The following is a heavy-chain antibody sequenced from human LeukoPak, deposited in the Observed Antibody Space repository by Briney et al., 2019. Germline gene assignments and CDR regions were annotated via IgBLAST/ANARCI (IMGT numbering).Heavy chain of an antibody. CDR2: ISSRSSTI. Sequence: PGGSLRLSCAASGFTFHFYSMTWVRQAPGKGLEWVSYISSRSSTIYYTDSVKGRFTISRDNSKKMVYLQMNGLRADDTAVYYCAKDHSTTWLGSFNYWGQGTLVTVSS. J-gene: IGHJ4*02. CDR3: AKDHSTTWLGSFNY. V-gene: IGHV3-48*01. D-gene: IGHD2-2*01. CDR1: GFTFHFYS.